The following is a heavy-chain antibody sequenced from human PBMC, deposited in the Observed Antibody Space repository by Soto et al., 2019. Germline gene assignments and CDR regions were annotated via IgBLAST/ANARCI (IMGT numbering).Heavy chain of an antibody. J-gene: IGHJ4*02. CDR3: ARVPVPYSSSSRDY. D-gene: IGHD6-6*01. V-gene: IGHV1-2*02. CDR2: INPNSDVT. Sequence: SVTVSCLDCGWTYNRYYLHWVRQAAPKGLEWMGWINPNSDVTNYAQKFQGRVTMTRNTSISTAYMELSRLRSDDTAVYYCARVPVPYSSSSRDYWGQGTLVTVSS. CDR1: GWTYNRYY.